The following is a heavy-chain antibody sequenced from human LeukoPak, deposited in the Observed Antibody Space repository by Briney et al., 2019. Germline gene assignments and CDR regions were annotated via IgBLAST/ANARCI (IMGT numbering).Heavy chain of an antibody. CDR3: ARVKYSYGVIDY. CDR2: IYHSGST. CDR1: GYSINSGYY. D-gene: IGHD5-18*01. Sequence: PSETLSLTCIVSGYSINSGYYWGWIRQPPGKGLEWIGSIYHSGSTYYNPSLKSRATISVDTSKNQFSLKLSSVTAADTAVYYCARVKYSYGVIDYWGQGTLVTVSS. J-gene: IGHJ4*02. V-gene: IGHV4-38-2*02.